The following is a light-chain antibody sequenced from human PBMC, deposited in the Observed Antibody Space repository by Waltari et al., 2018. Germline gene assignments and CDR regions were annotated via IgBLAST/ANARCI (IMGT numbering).Light chain of an antibody. Sequence: QSVLTQPPSASGPPGQRVTIFCSGSTSTIGSHYVYWSQPFPGTAPQVLIYRNNQRPSGVPYRFSGSKSDTSASLAISGLRSEDDAHYYCAVWDDSLSGWVFGGGTKVTVL. J-gene: IGLJ3*02. CDR3: AVWDDSLSGWV. CDR1: TSTIGSHY. CDR2: RNN. V-gene: IGLV1-47*01.